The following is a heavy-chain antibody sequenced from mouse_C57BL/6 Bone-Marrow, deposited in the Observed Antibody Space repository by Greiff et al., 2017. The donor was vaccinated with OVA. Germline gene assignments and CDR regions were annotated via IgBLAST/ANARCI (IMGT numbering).Heavy chain of an antibody. J-gene: IGHJ4*01. CDR3: TRDGPTMVTSYAMDY. V-gene: IGHV5-9-1*02. CDR2: ISSGGDYI. Sequence: EVQLQESGEGLVKPGGSLKLSCAASGFTFSSYAMSWVRQTPEKRLEWVAYISSGGDYIYYADTVKGRFTISRDNARNTLYLQMSSLKSEDTAMYYCTRDGPTMVTSYAMDYWGQGTSVTVSS. D-gene: IGHD2-9*01. CDR1: GFTFSSYA.